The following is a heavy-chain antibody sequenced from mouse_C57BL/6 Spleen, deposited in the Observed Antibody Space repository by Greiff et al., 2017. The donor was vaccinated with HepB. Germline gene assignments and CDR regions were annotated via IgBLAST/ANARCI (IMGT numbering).Heavy chain of an antibody. D-gene: IGHD1-1*01. Sequence: QVQLQQSGPELVKPGASVKLSCKASGYTFTSYDINWVKQRPGQGLEWIGWIYPRDGSTKYTEKFKGKATLTVDTSSSTAYIELHSLTSEDSAVYFCARGTTVVAYYFDYWGQGTTLTVSS. V-gene: IGHV1-85*01. CDR1: GYTFTSYD. J-gene: IGHJ2*01. CDR3: ARGTTVVAYYFDY. CDR2: IYPRDGST.